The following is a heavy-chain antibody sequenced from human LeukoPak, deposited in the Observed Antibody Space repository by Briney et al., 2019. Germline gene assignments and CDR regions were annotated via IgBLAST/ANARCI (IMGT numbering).Heavy chain of an antibody. V-gene: IGHV3-23*01. J-gene: IGHJ4*02. CDR3: AKRTPYSSGSYYFDY. CDR1: GFTFSTYA. CDR2: IGGSGGGT. Sequence: GGSLRLSCEASGFTFSTYAMSWVRQTPGKGLEWVSAIGGSGGGTNYADSVKGRLTTSRDNSKNTLYLQMNSLRAEDTAVYYCAKRTPYSSGSYYFDYWGQGTLVTVSS. D-gene: IGHD3-22*01.